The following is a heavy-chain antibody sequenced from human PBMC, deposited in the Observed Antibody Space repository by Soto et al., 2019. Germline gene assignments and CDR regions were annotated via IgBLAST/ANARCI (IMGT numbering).Heavy chain of an antibody. V-gene: IGHV3-33*01. CDR1: GFTFSSYG. J-gene: IGHJ6*03. Sequence: QVQLVESGGGVVQPGRSLRLSCAASGFTFSSYGMHWVRQAPGKGLEWVAVIWYDGSNKYYADSVKGRFTISRDNSKNTLYLQMNSQRAEDTAVYYCARDEVPAAFTFYYYMDVWGKGTTVTVSS. D-gene: IGHD2-2*01. CDR3: ARDEVPAAFTFYYYMDV. CDR2: IWYDGSNK.